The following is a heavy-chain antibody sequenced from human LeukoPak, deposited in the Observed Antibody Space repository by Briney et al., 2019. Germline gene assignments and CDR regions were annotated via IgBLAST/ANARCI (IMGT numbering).Heavy chain of an antibody. CDR3: AKGPWGPGAFDY. CDR1: GFTFSNAW. Sequence: PGGSLRLSCAASGFTFSNAWMSWVRQAPGKGLEWVGRIKSKTDGGTTDYAAPVKGRFTISRDDSKNTLYLQMNSLKTEDTAVYYCAKGPWGPGAFDYWGQGTLVTVSS. D-gene: IGHD7-27*01. V-gene: IGHV3-15*01. CDR2: IKSKTDGGTT. J-gene: IGHJ4*02.